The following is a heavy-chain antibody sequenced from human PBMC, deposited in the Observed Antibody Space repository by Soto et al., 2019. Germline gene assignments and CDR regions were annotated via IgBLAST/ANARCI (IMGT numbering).Heavy chain of an antibody. D-gene: IGHD5-18*01. CDR1: GGSISSGVYY. J-gene: IGHJ6*02. CDR2: IYYSGST. V-gene: IGHV4-31*03. CDR3: ARDSRPLTYSYEPNGMDV. Sequence: PSETLSLTCTVSGGSISSGVYYWSWIRQHPGKGLEWIGYIYYSGSTYYNPSLKSRVTISVDTSKNQFSLKLSSVTAADTAVYYCARDSRPLTYSYEPNGMDVWGQGTTVTVSS.